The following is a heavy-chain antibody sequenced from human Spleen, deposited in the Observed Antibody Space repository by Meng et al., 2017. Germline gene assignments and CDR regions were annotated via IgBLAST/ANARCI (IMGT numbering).Heavy chain of an antibody. Sequence: GSLRLSCAVYGGSFSDYYWSWIRQPPGKGLEWIGEINHSGSTNYNPSLKSRVTISVDTSKNQFSLKLSSVTAADTAVYYCARVPGYGPAANNYYYYYGIDVWGQGTTVTVSS. D-gene: IGHD2-2*01. CDR3: ARVPGYGPAANNYYYYYGIDV. V-gene: IGHV4-34*01. CDR1: GGSFSDYY. J-gene: IGHJ6*02. CDR2: INHSGST.